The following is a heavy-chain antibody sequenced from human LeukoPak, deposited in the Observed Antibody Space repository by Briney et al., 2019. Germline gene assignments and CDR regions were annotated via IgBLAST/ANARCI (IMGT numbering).Heavy chain of an antibody. Sequence: SETLSLTCSVTGGSITSSTFYWGWIRQSPDEGLEWIGSIYYSGTTSLNPSLQSRVTMSVDTSKNLFSLRLTSATAADTAIYYCARQGYCSGGICPGRFDYWGQGLLVTASS. CDR1: GGSITSSTFY. CDR3: ARQGYCSGGICPGRFDY. D-gene: IGHD2-15*01. V-gene: IGHV4-39*02. CDR2: IYYSGTT. J-gene: IGHJ4*02.